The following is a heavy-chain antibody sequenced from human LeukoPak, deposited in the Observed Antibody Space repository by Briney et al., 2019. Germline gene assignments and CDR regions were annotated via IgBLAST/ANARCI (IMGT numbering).Heavy chain of an antibody. CDR2: FDPEDGET. CDR3: ATGIVATIWPD. V-gene: IGHV1-24*01. Sequence: GASVKVSCKVSGYTLTELSMHWVRQAPGKGLEWMGGFDPEDGETIYAQKFQGRVTTTEDTSTDTAYMELSSLRSEDTAVYYCATGIVATIWPDWGQGTLVTVSS. J-gene: IGHJ4*02. CDR1: GYTLTELS. D-gene: IGHD5-12*01.